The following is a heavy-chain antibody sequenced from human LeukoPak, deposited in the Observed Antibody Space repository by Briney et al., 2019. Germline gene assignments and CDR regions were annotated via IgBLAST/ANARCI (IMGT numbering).Heavy chain of an antibody. J-gene: IGHJ4*02. Sequence: GGSLRLSCAVSGFTFSNFWMHWVRQAPGKGLVWVSRTNTDGSTTTYADSVKGRFTISRDNAKNTLYLQMNSLRAEDTAIYYCTKDLTGYYDYWGQGTLVSVSS. D-gene: IGHD3-9*01. CDR3: TKDLTGYYDY. V-gene: IGHV3-74*01. CDR2: TNTDGSTT. CDR1: GFTFSNFW.